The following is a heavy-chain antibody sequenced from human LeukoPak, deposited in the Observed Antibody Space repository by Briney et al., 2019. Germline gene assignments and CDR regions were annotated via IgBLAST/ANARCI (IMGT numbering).Heavy chain of an antibody. J-gene: IGHJ6*03. CDR2: IYYSGST. Sequence: SEALSLTCTVSGGSISNYYWSWLRQPPGKGLEWIGYIYYSGSTNYNPSLKSRVTISVDTSKNQFSLKLSSVTAADTAVYYCARVETSYYYMDVWGKGTTVTVSS. CDR1: GGSISNYY. V-gene: IGHV4-59*01. CDR3: ARVETSYYYMDV.